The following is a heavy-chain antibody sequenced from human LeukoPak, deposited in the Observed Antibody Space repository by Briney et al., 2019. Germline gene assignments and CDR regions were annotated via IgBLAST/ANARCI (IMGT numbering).Heavy chain of an antibody. J-gene: IGHJ4*02. D-gene: IGHD5-18*01. V-gene: IGHV4-59*08. Sequence: SETLSLTCTVSGGSISGYHWSWIRQPPGKGLEWIGYIYYTGSTDYNPSLKNRVTISVDTSKNQFSLKLSSVTAADTAVYYCARASGDIVETATMGSYWGQGTLVTVSS. CDR2: IYYTGST. CDR1: GGSISGYH. CDR3: ARASGDIVETATMGSY.